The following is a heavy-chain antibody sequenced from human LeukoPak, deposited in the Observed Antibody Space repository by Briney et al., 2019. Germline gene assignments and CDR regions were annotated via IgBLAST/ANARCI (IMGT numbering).Heavy chain of an antibody. CDR1: GFTFSGYT. CDR2: IISHGGST. J-gene: IGHJ6*03. Sequence: PGGSLRLSCAASGFTFSGYTLHWVRQAPGKGLEYVSAIISHGGSTHYADSVKGRFTVSRDNSKNTLYLQMDSLRAEDMAVYYCARIPMGATSANFYYYFLDAWGKGTTVTVSS. V-gene: IGHV3-64*02. CDR3: ARIPMGATSANFYYYFLDA. D-gene: IGHD2-21*01.